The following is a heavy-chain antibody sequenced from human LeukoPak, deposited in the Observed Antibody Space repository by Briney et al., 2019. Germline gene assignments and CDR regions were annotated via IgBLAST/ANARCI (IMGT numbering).Heavy chain of an antibody. V-gene: IGHV3-23*01. Sequence: GGSLRLSCAASGFILSTYVMTWVRQTPGKGLEWVSAISGSGDTTHYADSVEGRFTISRDNSKRTLFLQMDSLRAEDTAVYYCAKRSRPSDGSPFDYWGQGILVTVSS. J-gene: IGHJ4*02. CDR3: AKRSRPSDGSPFDY. CDR1: GFILSTYV. D-gene: IGHD5-24*01. CDR2: ISGSGDTT.